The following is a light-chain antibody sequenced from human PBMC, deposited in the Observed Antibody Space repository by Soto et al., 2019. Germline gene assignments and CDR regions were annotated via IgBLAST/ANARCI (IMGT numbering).Light chain of an antibody. CDR3: QQYDTSPTYT. J-gene: IGKJ2*01. Sequence: EIVLTQSPGTLSLSPGERATLSCRASQSVSSSYLAWYQQKPGQAPRLLIYDASRRSTGIPDRFSVSGSGTDFTLTISRLEPEDFAVYYCQQYDTSPTYTFGQGTKLEIK. CDR1: QSVSSSY. CDR2: DAS. V-gene: IGKV3-20*01.